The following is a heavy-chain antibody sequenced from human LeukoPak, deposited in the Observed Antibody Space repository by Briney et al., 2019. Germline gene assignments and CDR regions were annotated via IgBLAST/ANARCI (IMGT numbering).Heavy chain of an antibody. CDR2: ISGSGGST. CDR1: GFTFSSYG. J-gene: IGHJ4*02. V-gene: IGHV3-23*01. D-gene: IGHD5-12*01. CDR3: ARDLGYSGYDFDY. Sequence: GGSLRLSCAASGFTFSSYGMSWVRQAPGKGLEWVSAISGSGGSTYYADSVKGRFTISRDNAKNSLYLQMNSLRAEDTAVYYCARDLGYSGYDFDYWGQGTLVTVSS.